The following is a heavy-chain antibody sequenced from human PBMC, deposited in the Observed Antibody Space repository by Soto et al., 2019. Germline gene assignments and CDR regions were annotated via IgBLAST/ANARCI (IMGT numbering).Heavy chain of an antibody. CDR3: ARAIIRVITGTTSWFDP. D-gene: IGHD1-7*01. Sequence: SETLSLTCTVSGGSISSGGYYWSWIRQHPGKGLEWIGYIYYSGSTYYNPSLKSRVTISVDTSKNQFSLKLSSVTAADTAVYYCARAIIRVITGTTSWFDPWGQGTLVTVS. V-gene: IGHV4-31*03. CDR2: IYYSGST. CDR1: GGSISSGGYY. J-gene: IGHJ5*02.